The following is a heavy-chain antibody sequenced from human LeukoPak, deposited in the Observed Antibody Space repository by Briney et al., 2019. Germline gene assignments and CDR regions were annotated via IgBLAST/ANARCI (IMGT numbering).Heavy chain of an antibody. J-gene: IGHJ4*02. Sequence: GGSLRLSCAASGFTFSSYAMSWVRQAPGKGLEWVSAISGSGGSTYYADSVKGRFTISRDNSKNTLYLQMNSLRAEDTAVYYCAKTPTVTKRGSYFDYWGQGTLVTVSS. D-gene: IGHD4-4*01. V-gene: IGHV3-23*01. CDR2: ISGSGGST. CDR1: GFTFSSYA. CDR3: AKTPTVTKRGSYFDY.